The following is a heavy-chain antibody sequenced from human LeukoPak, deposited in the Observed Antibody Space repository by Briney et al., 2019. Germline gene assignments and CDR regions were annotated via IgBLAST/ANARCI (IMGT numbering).Heavy chain of an antibody. CDR1: GGSISSSTYY. D-gene: IGHD4-17*01. J-gene: IGHJ4*02. V-gene: IGHV4-39*01. Sequence: SETLSLTCTVSGGSISSSTYYWGWIRQSPGKGLEWIGNTYYSGNTYYNPSLKSRVTISVDTSKNQFSLKLSSVTAADTAVYYCVLDYGDYAFDYWGQGTLVTVSS. CDR2: TYYSGNT. CDR3: VLDYGDYAFDY.